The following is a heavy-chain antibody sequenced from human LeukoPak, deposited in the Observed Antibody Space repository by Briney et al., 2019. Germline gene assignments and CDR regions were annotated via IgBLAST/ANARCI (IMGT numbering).Heavy chain of an antibody. CDR2: INPTGGST. CDR1: GYTFTSYY. D-gene: IGHD1-26*01. Sequence: GASVKVSCKASGYTFTSYYIHWVRQAPGQGLEWMGLINPTGGSTGYAQKFQGRVTMTRDMSTSTGYMELSSLRSEDTAIYYCARDNSVGDNAWWFDPWGQGTLVTVSS. J-gene: IGHJ5*02. V-gene: IGHV1-46*01. CDR3: ARDNSVGDNAWWFDP.